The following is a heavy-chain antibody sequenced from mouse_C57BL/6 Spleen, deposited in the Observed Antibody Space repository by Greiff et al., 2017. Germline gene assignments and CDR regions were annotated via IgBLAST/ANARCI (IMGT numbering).Heavy chain of an antibody. J-gene: IGHJ3*01. CDR2: ISSGSSTI. D-gene: IGHD1-1*02. V-gene: IGHV5-17*01. CDR1: GFTFSDYG. Sequence: EVKLMESGGGLVKPGGSLKLSCAASGFTFSDYGMHWVRQAPEKGLEWVAYISSGSSTIYYADTVKGRFTISRDNAKNTLFLQMTSLRSEDTAMYYCAIWEGFAYWGQGTLVTVSA. CDR3: AIWEGFAY.